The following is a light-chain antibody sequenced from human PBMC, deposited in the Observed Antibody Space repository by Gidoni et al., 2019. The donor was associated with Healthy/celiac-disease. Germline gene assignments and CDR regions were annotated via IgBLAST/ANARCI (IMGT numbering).Light chain of an antibody. Sequence: EIVLTQSPATLSLSPGERATLSCKASQSVSSYLAWYQQQPGQAPRLLLYDASNRAPGIPARFSGSGSGTDFTLTISSLEPEDFAVSYCQQRSNSPLLTFGGGTKVEIK. CDR1: QSVSSY. CDR2: DAS. J-gene: IGKJ4*01. CDR3: QQRSNSPLLT. V-gene: IGKV3-11*01.